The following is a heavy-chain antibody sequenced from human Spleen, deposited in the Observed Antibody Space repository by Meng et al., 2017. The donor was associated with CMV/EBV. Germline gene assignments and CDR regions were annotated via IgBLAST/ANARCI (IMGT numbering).Heavy chain of an antibody. CDR2: IYWNDDK. D-gene: IGHD1-7*01. Sequence: VGWIRQAPGKALEWLALIYWNDDKRYSPSLKSRLTITKDTSKNQVVLTMTNMDPVDTATYYCAHSGITGTTTWFDPWGQGTLVTVSS. V-gene: IGHV2-5*01. CDR3: AHSGITGTTTWFDP. J-gene: IGHJ5*02.